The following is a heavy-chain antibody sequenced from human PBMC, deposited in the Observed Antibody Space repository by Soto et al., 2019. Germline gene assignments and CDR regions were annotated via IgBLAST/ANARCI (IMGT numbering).Heavy chain of an antibody. J-gene: IGHJ5*02. CDR2: IYYSGST. CDR1: GGSISNYY. D-gene: IGHD3-10*01. Sequence: SETLSLTCTVSGGSISNYYWSWIRQPPEKGLEWIGYIYYSGSTNYNPSLKSRVTISVDTSKNQFSLKLSSVTAADTAIYYSARDHYSGSYEGARRWFDPWGQGTLVTVSS. CDR3: ARDHYSGSYEGARRWFDP. V-gene: IGHV4-59*01.